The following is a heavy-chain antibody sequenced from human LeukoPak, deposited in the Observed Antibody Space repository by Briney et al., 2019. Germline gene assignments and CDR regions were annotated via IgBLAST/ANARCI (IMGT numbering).Heavy chain of an antibody. V-gene: IGHV4-39*07. CDR1: GGSISSSSYY. J-gene: IGHJ5*02. CDR2: IYHSGST. Sequence: SETLSLTCTVSGGSISSSSYYWGWIRQPPGKGLEWIGSIYHSGSTYYNPSLKSRVTISVDMSKNQFSLKLSSVTAADTAVYHCARVLPLVGATHNWFDPWGQGTLVTVSS. CDR3: ARVLPLVGATHNWFDP. D-gene: IGHD1-26*01.